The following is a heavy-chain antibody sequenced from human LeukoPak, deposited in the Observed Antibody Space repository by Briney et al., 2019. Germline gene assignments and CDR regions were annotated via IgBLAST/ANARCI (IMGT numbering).Heavy chain of an antibody. CDR1: GFTFSSYA. Sequence: GGSLRLSCAASGFTFSSYAMSWVRQAPGKGLEWVSAISGSGGSTYYADSVKGRFTISRDNSKNTLYLQMNSLRAEDTAVYYCAKGLCSSTSCYIGYWGQGTLVTVSS. J-gene: IGHJ4*02. V-gene: IGHV3-23*01. CDR2: ISGSGGST. D-gene: IGHD2-2*02. CDR3: AKGLCSSTSCYIGY.